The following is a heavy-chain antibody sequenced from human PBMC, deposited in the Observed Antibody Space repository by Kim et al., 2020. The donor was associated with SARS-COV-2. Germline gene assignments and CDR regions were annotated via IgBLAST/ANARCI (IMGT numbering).Heavy chain of an antibody. CDR1: GGSISSGSYY. CDR3: ARAFTMVRGVIGYGMDV. D-gene: IGHD3-10*01. CDR2: IYTSGST. V-gene: IGHV4-61*02. J-gene: IGHJ6*02. Sequence: SETLSLTCTVSGGSISSGSYYWSWIRQPAGKGLEWIGRIYTSGSTNYNPSLKSRVTISVDTSKNQFSLKLSSVTAADTAVYYCARAFTMVRGVIGYGMDVWGQGTTVTVSS.